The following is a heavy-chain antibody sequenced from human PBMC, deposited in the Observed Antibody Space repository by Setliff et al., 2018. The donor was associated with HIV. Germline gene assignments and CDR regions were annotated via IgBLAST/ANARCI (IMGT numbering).Heavy chain of an antibody. Sequence: SETLSLTCTVSGGSISSSSYYWGWIRQPPGEGLEWIGSIYYSGSTYYNPSLKSRVTISVDTSKNQFSLKLSSVTAADTAVYYCASTGYSSGWSFDYWGQGTLVTVSS. CDR2: IYYSGST. CDR1: GGSISSSSYY. V-gene: IGHV4-39*07. D-gene: IGHD6-19*01. CDR3: ASTGYSSGWSFDY. J-gene: IGHJ4*02.